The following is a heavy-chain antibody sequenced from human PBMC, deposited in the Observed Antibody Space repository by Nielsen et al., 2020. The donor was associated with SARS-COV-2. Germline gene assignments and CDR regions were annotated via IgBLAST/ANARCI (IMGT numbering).Heavy chain of an antibody. V-gene: IGHV3-48*01. CDR1: GFGFSSYS. CDR3: VKWVELDFGYYYYGMDV. Sequence: GESLKISCAASGFGFSSYSMDWVRQAPGKGLEWVSYISSSSITIYYADSVKGRFTISRDNSRNTLYLQMNSLRVEDTAVYYCVKWVELDFGYYYYGMDVWGQGTAVTVSS. J-gene: IGHJ6*02. D-gene: IGHD1-26*01. CDR2: ISSSSITI.